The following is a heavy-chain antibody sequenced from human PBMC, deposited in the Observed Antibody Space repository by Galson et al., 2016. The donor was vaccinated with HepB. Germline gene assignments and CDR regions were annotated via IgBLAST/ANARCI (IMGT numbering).Heavy chain of an antibody. V-gene: IGHV3-23*01. D-gene: IGHD5-24*01. CDR2: ITGSGGST. CDR3: AKNPELNYYYYYMDV. Sequence: LRLSCAASGFTFSSYAMSRVRQAPGKGLEWVSAITGSGGSTYYVESVKGRFTISGDSSKNTVYLEMNSLRAEDTAVYYCAKNPELNYYYYYMDVWGKGTTVTVSS. J-gene: IGHJ6*03. CDR1: GFTFSSYA.